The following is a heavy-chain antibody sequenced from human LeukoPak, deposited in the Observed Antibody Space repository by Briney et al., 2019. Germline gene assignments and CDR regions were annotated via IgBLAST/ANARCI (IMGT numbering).Heavy chain of an antibody. J-gene: IGHJ6*03. D-gene: IGHD6-19*01. Sequence: GGSLRLSCAASGFTFSSYWMHWVRQAPGKGLEWVSGISWNGGSTGYADSLKGRFTISRDNAKNSLYLQMNSLRAEDTAVYYCARGIAVAGYYYYMDVWGKGTTVTVSS. CDR1: GFTFSSYW. V-gene: IGHV3-20*04. CDR3: ARGIAVAGYYYYMDV. CDR2: ISWNGGST.